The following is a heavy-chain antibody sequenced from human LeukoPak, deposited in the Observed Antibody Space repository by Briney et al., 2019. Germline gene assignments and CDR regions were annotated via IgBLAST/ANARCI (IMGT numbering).Heavy chain of an antibody. Sequence: ASVKVSCKASGYTFTSYDVNWVRQATGQGLEWMGIINPSGGSTSYAQKFQGRVTMTRDTSTSTVYMELSSLRSGDTAVYYCARDWGYCSSTSCYEIDPWGQGTLVTVSS. V-gene: IGHV1-46*01. J-gene: IGHJ5*02. CDR3: ARDWGYCSSTSCYEIDP. CDR1: GYTFTSYD. CDR2: INPSGGST. D-gene: IGHD2-2*01.